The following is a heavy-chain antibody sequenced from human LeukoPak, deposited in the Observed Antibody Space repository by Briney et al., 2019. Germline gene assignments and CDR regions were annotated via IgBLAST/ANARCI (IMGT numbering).Heavy chain of an antibody. Sequence: GGSLRLSFAASGFTFSNAWMSWVRQAPGKALEWVGRIKSKTDGGTTVYAAPIKCRFPISRDDSKNTLYLQMNSLKTEDTAVYYCYVAAAGTKFDYWGQGTLVTVSS. V-gene: IGHV3-15*01. J-gene: IGHJ4*02. CDR2: IKSKTDGGTT. CDR1: GFTFSNAW. D-gene: IGHD6-13*01. CDR3: YVAAAGTKFDY.